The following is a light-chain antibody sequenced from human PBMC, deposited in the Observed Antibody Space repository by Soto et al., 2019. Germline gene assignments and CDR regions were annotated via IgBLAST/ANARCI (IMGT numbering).Light chain of an antibody. J-gene: IGLJ2*01. CDR2: GNN. CDR1: SSNIGAGYD. Sequence: QSVLTQSPSVSGPPGQRVTISCTGSSSNIGAGYDVHWYQHLPGTAPKLLIYGNNNRPSGVPDRFSGSKSGTSASLAISGLQAEDEADYYCQSHDSSLSGHVVFGGGTKLTVL. V-gene: IGLV1-40*01. CDR3: QSHDSSLSGHVV.